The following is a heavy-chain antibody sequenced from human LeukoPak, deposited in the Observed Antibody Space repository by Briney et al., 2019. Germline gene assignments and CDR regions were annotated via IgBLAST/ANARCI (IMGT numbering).Heavy chain of an antibody. CDR3: AKDKSGGYSYGGFDY. CDR1: GFTFSSYG. V-gene: IGHV3-30*18. D-gene: IGHD5-18*01. Sequence: GGSLRLSCAASGFTFSSYGMHWVRQAPGKGLEWVAVISYDGSNKYYADSVKGRFTISRDNSKNTLYLQMNSLRAEDTAVYYCAKDKSGGYSYGGFDYWGQGTLVTVPS. J-gene: IGHJ4*02. CDR2: ISYDGSNK.